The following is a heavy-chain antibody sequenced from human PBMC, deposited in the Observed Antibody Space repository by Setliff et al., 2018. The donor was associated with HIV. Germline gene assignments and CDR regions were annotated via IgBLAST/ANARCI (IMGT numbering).Heavy chain of an antibody. CDR2: IYYSGST. CDR3: ARGCWGVGSTSCYGAY. D-gene: IGHD2-2*01. Sequence: SETLSLTCTVSGGSISSYYWSWIRQPPGKGLEWIGYIYYSGSTNYNPSLKSRVTISVDTSKNQFSLKLSSVTAADTAVYYCARGCWGVGSTSCYGAYWGQGTLVTVSS. V-gene: IGHV4-59*12. CDR1: GGSISSYY. J-gene: IGHJ4*02.